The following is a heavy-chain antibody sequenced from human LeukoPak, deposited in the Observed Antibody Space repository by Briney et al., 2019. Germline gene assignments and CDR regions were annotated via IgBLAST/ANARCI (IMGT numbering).Heavy chain of an antibody. V-gene: IGHV1-8*01. Sequence: ASVKVSCKASGYTFTSYDINWVRQATGQGREWMGWMNPNSGNTGYAQKFQGSVTMTSKTSISTAYMELSSLRSEDTAVYYCARGRSSTSRYYYYMDVWGKGTTVTVSS. J-gene: IGHJ6*03. CDR2: MNPNSGNT. CDR1: GYTFTSYD. CDR3: ARGRSSTSRYYYYMDV. D-gene: IGHD2-2*01.